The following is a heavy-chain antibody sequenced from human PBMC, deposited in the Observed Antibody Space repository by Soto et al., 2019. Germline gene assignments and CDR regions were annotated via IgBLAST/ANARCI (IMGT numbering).Heavy chain of an antibody. D-gene: IGHD3-10*01. CDR3: ARENYYGSGSHPPNFDY. Sequence: ASVKVSCKASGYTFTSHRISWVRQAPGQGLEWMGWISTYNDNTNYAQKLQGRVTMTTDTSTSTAYMELRSLRAEDTAFYYCARENYYGSGSHPPNFDYWGQGTLVTVSS. CDR1: GYTFTSHR. CDR2: ISTYNDNT. J-gene: IGHJ4*02. V-gene: IGHV1-18*01.